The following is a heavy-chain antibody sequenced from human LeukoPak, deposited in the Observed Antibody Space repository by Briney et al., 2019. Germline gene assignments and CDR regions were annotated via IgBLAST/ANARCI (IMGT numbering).Heavy chain of an antibody. Sequence: RHCIPSTRYTFGGYERKRVDLAGGRGMEKKSYISPGGSTIYYADSVKGRFTISRENAKNLLSLQMNSLRAEDTALYYCARDSCGDSSCRGMYNWLDPWGQGTLVTVSS. CDR3: ARDSCGDSSCRGMYNWLDP. D-gene: IGHD2-15*01. CDR2: ISPGGSTI. J-gene: IGHJ5*02. CDR1: RYTFGGYE. V-gene: IGHV3-48*03.